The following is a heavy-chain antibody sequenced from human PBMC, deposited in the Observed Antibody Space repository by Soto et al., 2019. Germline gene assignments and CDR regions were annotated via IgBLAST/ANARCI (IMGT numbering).Heavy chain of an antibody. D-gene: IGHD3-16*01. J-gene: IGHJ4*02. CDR3: AKDRRAGGNSAFYFDF. V-gene: IGHV3-23*01. Sequence: GGSLRLSCAASGFKFSNYAMSWVRQAPGKGLEWVSLISATGGGTYYADSVKGRFTISRDNSHNTLYLQVHSLTAEDTAVYYCAKDRRAGGNSAFYFDFWGQGALVTVSS. CDR2: ISATGGGT. CDR1: GFKFSNYA.